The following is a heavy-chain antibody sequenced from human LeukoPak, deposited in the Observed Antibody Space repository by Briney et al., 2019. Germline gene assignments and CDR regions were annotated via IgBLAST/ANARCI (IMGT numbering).Heavy chain of an antibody. D-gene: IGHD1-26*01. Sequence: SETLSLTCTVSGGSISSSSYYWGWIRQPPGKGLEWIGSIYYSGSTYYNPSLKSRVTISVDTSKNQFSLKLSSVTAADTAVYYCAKEFLVGAPAYWGQGTLVTVSS. V-gene: IGHV4-39*07. CDR1: GGSISSSSYY. CDR3: AKEFLVGAPAY. CDR2: IYYSGST. J-gene: IGHJ4*02.